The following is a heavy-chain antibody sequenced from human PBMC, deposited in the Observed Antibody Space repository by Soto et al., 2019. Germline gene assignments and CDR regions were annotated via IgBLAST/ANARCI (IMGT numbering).Heavy chain of an antibody. J-gene: IGHJ6*02. D-gene: IGHD3-22*01. Sequence: GGSLRLSCAASGFTFSSYAMHWVRQAPGKGLEWVAVISYDGSNKYYADSVKGRFTISRDNSKNTLYLQMNSLRAEDTAVYYCARDRSDYYDSSGYPSPGMDVWGQGTTVTVSS. CDR3: ARDRSDYYDSSGYPSPGMDV. CDR1: GFTFSSYA. CDR2: ISYDGSNK. V-gene: IGHV3-30-3*01.